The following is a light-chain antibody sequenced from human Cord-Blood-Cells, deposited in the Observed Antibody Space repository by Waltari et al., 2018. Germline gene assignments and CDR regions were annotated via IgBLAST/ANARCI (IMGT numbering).Light chain of an antibody. CDR1: SSDVGGYNY. V-gene: IGLV2-14*01. CDR2: EVS. CDR3: SSYTSSSTWV. J-gene: IGLJ3*02. Sequence: QSALTQPASVSGSPGQSITISCTGTSSDVGGYNYVSWYQQHPGKAPKLMIYEVSKRPSGVANRVSGSRAGNTASRTISGLQAEDEADYYCSSYTSSSTWVFGGGTKLTVL.